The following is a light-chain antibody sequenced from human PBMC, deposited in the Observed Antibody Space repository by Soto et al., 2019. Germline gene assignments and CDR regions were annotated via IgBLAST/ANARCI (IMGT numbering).Light chain of an antibody. CDR1: SGHSSYA. Sequence: QPVLTQSPSASASLGASVKLTCTLSSGHSSYAIAWHQQQPEKGPRYLMKLNSDGSHSKGDGIPDRFSGSSSGAERYLTISSLQSEDEADYYCQTWSAGIQVFGGGTQLNVL. CDR2: LNSDGSH. CDR3: QTWSAGIQV. V-gene: IGLV4-69*01. J-gene: IGLJ3*02.